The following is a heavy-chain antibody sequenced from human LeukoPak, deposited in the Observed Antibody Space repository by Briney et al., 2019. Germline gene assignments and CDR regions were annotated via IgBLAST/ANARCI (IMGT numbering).Heavy chain of an antibody. Sequence: ASVKVSCKASGYTFTSYGISWVRQAPGQGLEWMGWISAYNGNTNYAQKLQGRVTMTTDTSTSTAYMELRSLRSDDTAAYYCARVKGSAASADAFDIWGQGTMVTVSS. CDR1: GYTFTSYG. J-gene: IGHJ3*02. V-gene: IGHV1-18*01. CDR3: ARVKGSAASADAFDI. D-gene: IGHD6-19*01. CDR2: ISAYNGNT.